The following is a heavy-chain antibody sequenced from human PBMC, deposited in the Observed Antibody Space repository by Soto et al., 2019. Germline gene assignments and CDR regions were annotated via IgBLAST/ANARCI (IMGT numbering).Heavy chain of an antibody. CDR3: ARLSSWYVDYYYGMDV. D-gene: IGHD6-13*01. CDR2: IYYSGST. Sequence: SETLSLTCTVSGGSTSRYYWSWIRQPPGKGLEWIGYIYYSGSTNYNPSLKSRVTISVDKSKNQLSLKLSSVTAADTAVYYCARLSSWYVDYYYGMDVWGQGTTVTVSS. J-gene: IGHJ6*02. V-gene: IGHV4-59*12. CDR1: GGSTSRYY.